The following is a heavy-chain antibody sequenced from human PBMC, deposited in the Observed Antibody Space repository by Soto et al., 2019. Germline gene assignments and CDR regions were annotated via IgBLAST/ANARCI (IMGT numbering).Heavy chain of an antibody. Sequence: EVRLVESGGGLVQPGGSLRLSCAASGFTFTSYWIHWVRQAPGKGLVWVSRIKGDEITTNYADSVKGRFTISRDNAKNTVYLQMNSLRAEDTAVYYCARGAFGAYYFDFWGQGTLVTVSS. D-gene: IGHD3-3*01. CDR1: GFTFTSYW. CDR3: ARGAFGAYYFDF. CDR2: IKGDEITT. J-gene: IGHJ4*02. V-gene: IGHV3-74*01.